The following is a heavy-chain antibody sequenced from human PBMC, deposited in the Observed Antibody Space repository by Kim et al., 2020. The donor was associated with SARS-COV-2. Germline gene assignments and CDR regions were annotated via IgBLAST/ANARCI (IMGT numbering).Heavy chain of an antibody. V-gene: IGHV4-4*02. D-gene: IGHD4-17*01. J-gene: IGHJ4*02. Sequence: PSFKSRVTMSVDNSKNQFSLKLASVTAADTAVYYCGRDERERNIDYSFDYWGQGTLVTISS. CDR3: GRDERERNIDYSFDY.